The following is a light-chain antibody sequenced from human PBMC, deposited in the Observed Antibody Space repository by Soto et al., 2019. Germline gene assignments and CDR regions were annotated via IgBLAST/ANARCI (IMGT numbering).Light chain of an antibody. J-gene: IGKJ3*01. CDR2: AAS. V-gene: IGKV1-27*01. Sequence: DIQMTQSPTSLSASVGDRVTITCRASQGIRNFVAWYQQKPGKPPKLLIYAASTLQSGVPTRFSGSGAGTDFTLTINSLHPEDVATYSCQKYSSVPVFGPGTKVEI. CDR1: QGIRNF. CDR3: QKYSSVPV.